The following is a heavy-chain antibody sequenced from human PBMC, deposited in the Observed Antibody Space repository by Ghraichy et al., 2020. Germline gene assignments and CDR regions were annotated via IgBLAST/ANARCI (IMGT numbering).Heavy chain of an antibody. CDR2: IYYSGST. V-gene: IGHV4-59*01. CDR1: GGSISSYY. CDR3: ARGFDYGGNGGCIDL. Sequence: SETLSLTCTVSGGSISSYYWSWIRQPPGKGLEWIGYIYYSGSTNYNPSLKSRVTISVDTSKNQFSLKLSSVTAADTAVYYCARGFDYGGNGGCIDLWGRGTLVTVSS. J-gene: IGHJ2*01. D-gene: IGHD4-23*01.